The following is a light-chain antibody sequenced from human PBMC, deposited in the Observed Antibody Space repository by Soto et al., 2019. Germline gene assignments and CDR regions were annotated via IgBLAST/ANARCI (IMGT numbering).Light chain of an antibody. CDR3: SSYTTGSTLSVV. CDR2: GVT. V-gene: IGLV2-14*01. CDR1: SSDVGGYNY. Sequence: QSALTQPASVSGSPGQSITISCTGTSSDVGGYNYVSWYQQHPGKAPKLMIYGVTYRPSGVSNRFSGSKSGNTASLTISGLQAEDEADYYCSSYTTGSTLSVVFGGGTQLTVL. J-gene: IGLJ2*01.